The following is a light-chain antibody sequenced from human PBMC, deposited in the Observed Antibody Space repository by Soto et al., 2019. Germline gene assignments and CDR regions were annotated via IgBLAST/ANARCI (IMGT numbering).Light chain of an antibody. V-gene: IGLV2-14*01. CDR3: SSYTSSYV. J-gene: IGLJ1*01. CDR2: EVS. Sequence: QAVRTQPASVSGSPGQSITISCTGTSSDVGGYNYVSWYQQHPGKAPKLMIYEVSNRPSGVSNRFSGSKSGNTASLTISGLQAEDEADYYCSSYTSSYVFGTGTKVTVL. CDR1: SSDVGGYNY.